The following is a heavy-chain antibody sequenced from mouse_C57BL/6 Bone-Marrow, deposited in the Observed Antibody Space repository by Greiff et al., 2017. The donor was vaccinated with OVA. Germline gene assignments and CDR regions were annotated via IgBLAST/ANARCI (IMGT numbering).Heavy chain of an antibody. Sequence: VQLQQSGPGLVKPSQSLSLTCSVTGYSITSGYYWNWIRQFPGNKLEWMGYISYDGSNNYNPSLKNRISITRDTSKNQFFLKLNSVTTEDTATYYCARDQGTTAMDYWGQGTSVTVSS. CDR1: GYSITSGYY. D-gene: IGHD1-1*01. CDR2: ISYDGSN. CDR3: ARDQGTTAMDY. J-gene: IGHJ4*01. V-gene: IGHV3-6*01.